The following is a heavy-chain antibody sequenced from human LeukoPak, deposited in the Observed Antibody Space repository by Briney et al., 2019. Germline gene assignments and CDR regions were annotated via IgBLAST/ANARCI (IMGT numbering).Heavy chain of an antibody. V-gene: IGHV3-11*06. CDR1: GFTFSDYY. CDR3: ASVDSSWYDY. D-gene: IGHD6-13*01. Sequence: PGGSLRLSCAASGFTFSDYYMSWIRQAPGKGLEWVSYISSSSSYTNYADSVKGRFTISRDNAKNSLYLQMNSLRAEDTAVYYCASVDSSWYDYWGQGTLVTVSS. CDR2: ISSSSSYT. J-gene: IGHJ4*02.